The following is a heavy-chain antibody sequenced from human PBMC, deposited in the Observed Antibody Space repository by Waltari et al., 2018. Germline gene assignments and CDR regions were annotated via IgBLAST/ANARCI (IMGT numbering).Heavy chain of an antibody. CDR2: TWSDGSVE. Sequence: QVQLVESGGGVVQPGTSLRLSCVPSGFSRSTYGMHWVRQTPGRGLEWVALTWSDGSVEYYADSVRGRFTVSRDNSKNILYLDMDSLRVDDTATYYCAKDAFGNTYLDYWGQGTLVTVSS. J-gene: IGHJ4*02. V-gene: IGHV3-33*03. D-gene: IGHD3-10*01. CDR3: AKDAFGNTYLDY. CDR1: GFSRSTYG.